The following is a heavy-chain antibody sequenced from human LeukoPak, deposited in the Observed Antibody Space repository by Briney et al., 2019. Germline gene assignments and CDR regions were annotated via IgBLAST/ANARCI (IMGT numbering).Heavy chain of an antibody. CDR2: INHSGST. Sequence: SETLSLTCAVYGGSFSGYYWSWIRQPPGKGLEWIGEINHSGSTNYNPSLKSRVTKSVDTSKNQFSLKLSSVTAADTAVYYCARSPWYYYGSGSYYNAPKYFDYWGQGTLVTVSS. CDR3: ARSPWYYYGSGSYYNAPKYFDY. D-gene: IGHD3-10*01. CDR1: GGSFSGYY. V-gene: IGHV4-34*01. J-gene: IGHJ4*02.